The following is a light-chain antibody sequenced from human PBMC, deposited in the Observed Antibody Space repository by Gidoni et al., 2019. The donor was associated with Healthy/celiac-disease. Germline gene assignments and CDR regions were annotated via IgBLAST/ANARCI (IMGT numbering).Light chain of an antibody. CDR2: WAS. J-gene: IGKJ4*01. V-gene: IGKV4-1*01. CDR1: QSVLYSSNNKNY. Sequence: DIVIPQSPDPLAVSLGERATINCESSQSVLYSSNNKNYLAWYQQKPGQPPKLLIYWASTRESGVPDRFSGSGSGTDFTLTSSSLEAEDVAVYYCQQYYSTPLTFGGGTKVEIK. CDR3: QQYYSTPLT.